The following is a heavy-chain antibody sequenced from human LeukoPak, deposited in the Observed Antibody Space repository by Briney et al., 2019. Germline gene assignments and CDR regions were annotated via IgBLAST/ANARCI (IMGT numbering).Heavy chain of an antibody. D-gene: IGHD3-10*01. J-gene: IGHJ6*02. CDR2: IRDGGSNK. V-gene: IGHV3-30*02. CDR3: ANGYYYGSGRTYGMDV. Sequence: GGSLRLSCAASGFTFSSYGMRWVRQAPGKGLEWVAFIRDGGSNKYYADSVKGRFTISRDNSKNTLYLQMNSLRAEDTAVYYCANGYYYGSGRTYGMDVWGQGTTVTVSS. CDR1: GFTFSSYG.